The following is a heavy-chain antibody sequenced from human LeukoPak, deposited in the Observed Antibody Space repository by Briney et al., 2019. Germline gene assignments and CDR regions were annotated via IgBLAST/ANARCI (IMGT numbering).Heavy chain of an antibody. Sequence: PSETLSLTCAVSSGSFSGYYWGWIRQPPGKGLEWIGEINHRGSTNYNPSLRSRVTISVDTSKNQFSLKLSSVTAADTAVYYCARVQALYYDFWSGYYTWVAFDIWGQGTMVTVSS. J-gene: IGHJ3*02. CDR2: INHRGST. V-gene: IGHV4-34*01. CDR3: ARVQALYYDFWSGYYTWVAFDI. D-gene: IGHD3-3*01. CDR1: SGSFSGYY.